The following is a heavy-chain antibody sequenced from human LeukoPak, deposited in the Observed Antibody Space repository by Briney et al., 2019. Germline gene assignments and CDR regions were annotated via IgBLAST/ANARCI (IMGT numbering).Heavy chain of an antibody. CDR3: ARGKKFVASDVYWFDP. D-gene: IGHD2-21*01. CDR2: IYPGGGST. J-gene: IGHJ5*02. CDR1: GYTFTSYY. V-gene: IGHV1-46*01. Sequence: ASVKVSCKASGYTFTSYYIHWVRQAPGQGLEWMGIIYPGGGSTSYAQKFQGRVTMTRDMSTSTVYMELSSLRSEDTAVYYCARGKKFVASDVYWFDPWGQGTLVTVSS.